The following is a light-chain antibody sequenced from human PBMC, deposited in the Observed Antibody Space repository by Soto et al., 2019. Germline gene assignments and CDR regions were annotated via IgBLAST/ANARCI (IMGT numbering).Light chain of an antibody. Sequence: EIVLTQSPATLSLSPGERATLSCRASQSISYYLAWYQQKPGQAPRLLIYDASSRATGIPARFSGSGSGTDFTLTISSPEPEDFAVYSCQQRSDWPLSFGGGTKVEIK. V-gene: IGKV3-11*01. CDR1: QSISYY. J-gene: IGKJ4*01. CDR2: DAS. CDR3: QQRSDWPLS.